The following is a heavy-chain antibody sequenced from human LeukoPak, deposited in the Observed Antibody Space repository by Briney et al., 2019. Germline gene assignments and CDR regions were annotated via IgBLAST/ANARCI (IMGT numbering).Heavy chain of an antibody. V-gene: IGHV3-30*18. D-gene: IGHD1-26*01. CDR2: ISYDGSNK. CDR1: GFTFSSYG. Sequence: GGSLRLSCAASGFTFSSYGMHWVGQAPGKGLEWVAVISYDGSNKYYADSVKGRFTISRDNSKNTLYLQMNSLRAEDTAVYYCAKDRYGREDYWGQGTLVTVSS. J-gene: IGHJ4*02. CDR3: AKDRYGREDY.